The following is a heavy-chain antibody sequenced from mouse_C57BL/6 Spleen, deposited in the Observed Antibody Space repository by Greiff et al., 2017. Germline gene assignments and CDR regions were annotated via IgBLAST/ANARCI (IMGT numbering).Heavy chain of an antibody. D-gene: IGHD1-1*01. V-gene: IGHV1-18*01. CDR1: GYTFTDYN. Sequence: EVQLQQSGPELVKPGASVKIPCKASGYTFTDYNMDWVKQSHGKSLEWIGDINPNNGGTIYNQKFKGKATLTVDKSSSTAYMELRSLTSEDTAVYYCAAVVAHYAMDYWGQGTSVTVSS. J-gene: IGHJ4*01. CDR3: AAVVAHYAMDY. CDR2: INPNNGGT.